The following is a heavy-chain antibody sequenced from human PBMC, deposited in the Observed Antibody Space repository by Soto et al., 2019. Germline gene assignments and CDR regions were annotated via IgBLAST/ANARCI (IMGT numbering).Heavy chain of an antibody. CDR3: ARERYSSSSQLDY. V-gene: IGHV1-2*04. J-gene: IGHJ4*02. D-gene: IGHD6-6*01. CDR2: IYPDSGGT. Sequence: GASVKVCCKASGDCFTCYYLQWVRHSPGQGLEWMGWIYPDSGGTNYAPKFRGWVTMTRDTSIRTAYMELSGLKSDDTAVYYCARERYSSSSQLDYWGQGTLVTVPS. CDR1: GDCFTCYY.